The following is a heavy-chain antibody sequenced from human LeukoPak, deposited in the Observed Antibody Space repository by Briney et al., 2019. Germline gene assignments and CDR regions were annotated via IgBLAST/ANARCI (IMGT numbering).Heavy chain of an antibody. CDR1: GYTLTELS. CDR2: FDPEDGET. J-gene: IGHJ6*02. CDR3: ATGGSDILTGYSHYYYYGMDV. D-gene: IGHD3-9*01. Sequence: APVKVSCKVSGYTLTELSMHWVRQAPGKGLEWMGGFDPEDGETIYAQKFQGRVTMTEDTSTDTAYMELSSLRSEDTAVYYCATGGSDILTGYSHYYYYGMDVWGQGTTVTVSS. V-gene: IGHV1-24*01.